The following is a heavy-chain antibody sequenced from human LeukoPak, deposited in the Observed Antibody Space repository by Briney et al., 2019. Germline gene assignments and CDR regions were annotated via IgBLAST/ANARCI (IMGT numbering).Heavy chain of an antibody. D-gene: IGHD3-22*01. Sequence: GGSLRLSCAASGFTFSSYWMSWVRQAPGKGLEWVATIKQDGSEKDCVDSVKGRFTISRDNAKNSLYLQMNSLRAEDTALYYCARVGYYYHYWGQGTLVTVSS. CDR3: ARVGYYYHY. CDR2: IKQDGSEK. J-gene: IGHJ4*02. V-gene: IGHV3-7*01. CDR1: GFTFSSYW.